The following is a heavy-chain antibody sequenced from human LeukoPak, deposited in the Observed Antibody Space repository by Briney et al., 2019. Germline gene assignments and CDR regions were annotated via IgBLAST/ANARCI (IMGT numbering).Heavy chain of an antibody. CDR3: ARDSGNTIFGVVIERYFDY. Sequence: GGSLRLSCAASGFTFSDYCMSWIRQAPGKGLEWVSYISSSGSTIYYADSVKGRFTISRDNAKNSLYLQMNSLRAEDTAVYYCARDSGNTIFGVVIERYFDYWGQGTLVTVSS. D-gene: IGHD3-3*01. V-gene: IGHV3-11*01. J-gene: IGHJ4*02. CDR1: GFTFSDYC. CDR2: ISSSGSTI.